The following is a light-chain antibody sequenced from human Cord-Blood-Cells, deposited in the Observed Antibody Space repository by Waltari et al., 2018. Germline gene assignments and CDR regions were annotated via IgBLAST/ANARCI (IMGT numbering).Light chain of an antibody. V-gene: IGLV2-11*01. Sequence: QSALTQPRSVSGSPGQSVTISCTGTSSDVGGYNYVSWYQQHPGKAPKLMIYDVSTRPSGVPARFAGSKSGNTASLTSSGLQAEEEADYYCCSYAGSYTWVFGGGTKLTVL. CDR1: SSDVGGYNY. CDR2: DVS. CDR3: CSYAGSYTWV. J-gene: IGLJ3*02.